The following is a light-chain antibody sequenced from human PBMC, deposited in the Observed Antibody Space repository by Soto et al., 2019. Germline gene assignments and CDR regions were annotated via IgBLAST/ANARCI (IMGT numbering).Light chain of an antibody. J-gene: IGKJ1*01. CDR2: GAS. CDR3: QQYGSSTGT. Sequence: EIMLTHYPVTLSLTLWERAIISCRASQSVSSSYLAWYQQKPGQAPRLLIYGASSRATGIPDRFSGSGSGTDFTLTISRLEPEDCAVYYCQQYGSSTGTFGQGTKVDIK. V-gene: IGKV3-20*01. CDR1: QSVSSSY.